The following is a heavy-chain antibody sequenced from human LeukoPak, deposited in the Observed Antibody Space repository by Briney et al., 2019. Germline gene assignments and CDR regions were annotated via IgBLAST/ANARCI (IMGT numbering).Heavy chain of an antibody. CDR2: ISAYNGNT. Sequence: GASAKVSCKASGYTFTSYGISWVRQAPGQGLEWMGWISAYNGNTNYAQKLQGRVTMTTDTSTSTAYMELRSLRSEDTAVYYCARSWGIAAAGGSYDYWGQGTLVTVSS. CDR1: GYTFTSYG. D-gene: IGHD6-13*01. CDR3: ARSWGIAAAGGSYDY. J-gene: IGHJ4*02. V-gene: IGHV1-18*01.